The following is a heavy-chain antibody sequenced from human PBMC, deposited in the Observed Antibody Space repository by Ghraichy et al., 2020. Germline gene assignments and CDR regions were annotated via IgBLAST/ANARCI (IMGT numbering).Heavy chain of an antibody. Sequence: ESLNISCVASGFTLSSNWMHWVRQAPGKGLVWVSRINGDGSSTMYADSVKGRFTISRDNGKNTLFLQMNGLRAEDTAVYYCVRLRLTAVHFNYWGQGTLVTVSS. CDR2: INGDGSST. CDR1: GFTLSSNW. D-gene: IGHD6-25*01. V-gene: IGHV3-74*03. J-gene: IGHJ4*02. CDR3: VRLRLTAVHFNY.